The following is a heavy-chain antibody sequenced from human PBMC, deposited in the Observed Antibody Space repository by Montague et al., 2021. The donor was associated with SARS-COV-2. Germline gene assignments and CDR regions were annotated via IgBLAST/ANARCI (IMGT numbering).Heavy chain of an antibody. D-gene: IGHD2-2*01. CDR3: ARARQDVVVPAHGIHGYNYYYYMDV. CDR1: GGSFSGYY. J-gene: IGHJ6*03. Sequence: SETLSLTCAVYGGSFSGYYWSWIRQPPGKGLEWIGEINHSGSTNYNPSLKSRVTISVDTSKNQFSLKLSSVTAADTAVYYCARARQDVVVPAHGIHGYNYYYYMDVWGKGTTVTVSS. V-gene: IGHV4-34*01. CDR2: INHSGST.